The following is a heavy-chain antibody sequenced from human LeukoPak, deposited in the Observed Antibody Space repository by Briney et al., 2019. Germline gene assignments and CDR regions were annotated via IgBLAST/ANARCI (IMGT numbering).Heavy chain of an antibody. CDR2: TYYRSKWYN. J-gene: IGHJ4*02. CDR1: GDSVSSNSAA. CDR3: AREFNLGSYYELHFDY. D-gene: IGHD1-26*01. Sequence: SQTLSLTCAISGDSVSSNSAAWNWIRQSPSRGLGWLGRTYYRSKWYNDYAVSVKSRITINPDTSKNQFSLQLNSVTPEDTAVYYCAREFNLGSYYELHFDYWGQGTLVTVSS. V-gene: IGHV6-1*01.